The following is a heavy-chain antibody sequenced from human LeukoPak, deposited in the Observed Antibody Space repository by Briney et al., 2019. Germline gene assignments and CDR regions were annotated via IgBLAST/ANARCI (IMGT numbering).Heavy chain of an antibody. Sequence: SETLSLTCTVSGGSISSSSYYWSWIRQPPGKGLEWIGEINHSGSTNYNPSLRSRVTISVDTSKNQFSLKLSSVTAADTAVYYCARGRKYYYGSGSFSNWFDPWGQGTLVTVSS. CDR2: INHSGST. CDR1: GGSISSSSYY. D-gene: IGHD3-10*01. CDR3: ARGRKYYYGSGSFSNWFDP. V-gene: IGHV4-39*07. J-gene: IGHJ5*02.